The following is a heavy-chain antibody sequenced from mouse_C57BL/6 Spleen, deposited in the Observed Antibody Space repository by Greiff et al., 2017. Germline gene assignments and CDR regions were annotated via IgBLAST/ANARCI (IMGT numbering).Heavy chain of an antibody. Sequence: VQLQQSGAELARPGASVKLSCKASGYTFTSYGISWVKQRTGQGLEWIGEIYPRSGNTYYNEKFKGKATLTADKSSSTAYMELRSLTSEDSAVYFCASGWEVDYWRQGTTLTVSS. CDR2: IYPRSGNT. D-gene: IGHD4-1*01. CDR3: ASGWEVDY. V-gene: IGHV1-81*01. CDR1: GYTFTSYG. J-gene: IGHJ2*01.